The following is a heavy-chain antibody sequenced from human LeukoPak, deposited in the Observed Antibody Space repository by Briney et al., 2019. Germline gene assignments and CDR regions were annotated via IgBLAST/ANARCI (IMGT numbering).Heavy chain of an antibody. V-gene: IGHV3-30*03. CDR2: IASHAGDA. CDR1: AFMFSKYD. J-gene: IGHJ4*02. D-gene: IGHD2-21*02. Sequence: GGSLRLSCAISAFMFSKYDMNWVRQTPGKGLEWVAVIASHAGDAHYSDSVKGRFTISRDNSKNTLYLQMNNLGVEDMAVYYCARDRLNRADCGTDCYSAVFDYWGQGVLVTVSS. CDR3: ARDRLNRADCGTDCYSAVFDY.